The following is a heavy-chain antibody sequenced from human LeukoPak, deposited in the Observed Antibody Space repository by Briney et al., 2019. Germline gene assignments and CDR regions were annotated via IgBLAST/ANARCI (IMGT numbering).Heavy chain of an antibody. V-gene: IGHV3-74*01. CDR3: ARVIYSGTYLIDY. J-gene: IGHJ4*02. D-gene: IGHD1-26*01. CDR2: INSDGSST. CDR1: GFPFSSYW. Sequence: GGSLRLSCAASGFPFSSYWMHWVRQAPGKGLVWVSRINSDGSSTNYADSVKGRFTISRDNAKNTLYLQMNSLRAEDTAVYYCARVIYSGTYLIDYWGQGTLVTVSS.